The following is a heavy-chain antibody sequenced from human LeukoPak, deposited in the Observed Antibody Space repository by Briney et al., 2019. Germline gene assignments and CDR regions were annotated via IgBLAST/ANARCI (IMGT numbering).Heavy chain of an antibody. D-gene: IGHD1-26*01. CDR3: AKRRPSSGTYESAPDY. Sequence: PGGSLRLSCAASGFTFSSYAMSWVRQAPGKGLEWVSAISVSGGSTYYADSVKGRFTISRDKSKNTLYLQMSSLRAEDTAVYYCAKRRPSSGTYESAPDYWGQGTLVTVSS. V-gene: IGHV3-23*01. J-gene: IGHJ4*02. CDR2: ISVSGGST. CDR1: GFTFSSYA.